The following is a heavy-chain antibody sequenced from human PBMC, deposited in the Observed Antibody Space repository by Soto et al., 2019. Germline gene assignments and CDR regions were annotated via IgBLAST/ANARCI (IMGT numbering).Heavy chain of an antibody. Sequence: SETLSLTCTLSGASINNNDYYWSWIRQTPGKGLEWIGYVYYSGTTDYIPSLKSRLSMSIDKSQNQFTLKLNSVTAADTATYYCARMSYFYDKWYFDLWGRGTLVTVSS. V-gene: IGHV4-30-4*01. D-gene: IGHD3-22*01. CDR1: GASINNNDYY. J-gene: IGHJ2*01. CDR2: VYYSGTT. CDR3: ARMSYFYDKWYFDL.